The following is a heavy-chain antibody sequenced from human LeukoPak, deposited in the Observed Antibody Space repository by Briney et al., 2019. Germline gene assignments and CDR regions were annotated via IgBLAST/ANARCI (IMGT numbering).Heavy chain of an antibody. V-gene: IGHV1-69*13. CDR3: ARSYNWNNVDY. D-gene: IGHD1/OR15-1a*01. CDR1: GGTFSSDA. CDR2: IIPIFGTG. Sequence: ASVKVSCKASGGTFSSDAISWVRQAPGQGLEWMGGIIPIFGTGNYAQKFQGTVTITADESANTAYMELNSLRSDDTAMYYCARSYNWNNVDYWGQGTLVTVSS. J-gene: IGHJ4*02.